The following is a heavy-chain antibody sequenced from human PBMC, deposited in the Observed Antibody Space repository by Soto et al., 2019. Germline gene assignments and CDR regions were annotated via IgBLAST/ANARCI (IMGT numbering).Heavy chain of an antibody. V-gene: IGHV3-23*01. Sequence: EVQLLESGGGLVQPGGSLRLSCAASGFTFSNYAMNWVRQAPGKGLEWVSVISGSGGSTYYADSVKGRFTISRDNSKNPVYPQMNSLRAEDTAVYYCARRSSSWYVDYWGQGTMVTVSS. D-gene: IGHD6-13*01. CDR2: ISGSGGST. J-gene: IGHJ4*02. CDR3: ARRSSSWYVDY. CDR1: GFTFSNYA.